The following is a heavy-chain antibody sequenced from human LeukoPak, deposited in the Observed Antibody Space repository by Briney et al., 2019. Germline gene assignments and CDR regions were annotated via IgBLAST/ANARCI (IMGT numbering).Heavy chain of an antibody. Sequence: SETLSLTCTVSGYSITNGYYWGWIRQPPGKGLEWIGSIYYSGSTYYNPSLKSRVTISVDTSKNQFSLKLSSVTAADTAVYYCAFATGTGMGFDYWGQGTLVTVSS. J-gene: IGHJ4*02. CDR1: GYSITNGYY. V-gene: IGHV4-38-2*02. D-gene: IGHD1-1*01. CDR3: AFATGTGMGFDY. CDR2: IYYSGST.